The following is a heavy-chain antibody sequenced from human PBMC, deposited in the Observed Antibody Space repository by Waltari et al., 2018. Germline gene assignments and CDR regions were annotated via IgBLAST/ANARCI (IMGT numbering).Heavy chain of an antibody. CDR3: AREYNWNGGHWFDP. CDR1: GFTFNSYA. CDR2: CYYSGST. D-gene: IGHD1-1*01. J-gene: IGHJ5*02. V-gene: IGHV4-59*01. Sequence: VQLLESGGGLVQPGGSLRLSCAASGFTFNSYAMSWVRQASGKGLEWIGYCYYSGSTNYNPSLKSRVTISVDTSKNQFSLKLSSVTAADTAVYYCAREYNWNGGHWFDPWGQGTLVTVSS.